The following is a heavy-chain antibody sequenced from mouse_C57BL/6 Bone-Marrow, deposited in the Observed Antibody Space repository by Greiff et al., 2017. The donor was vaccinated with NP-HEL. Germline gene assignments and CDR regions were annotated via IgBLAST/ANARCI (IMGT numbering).Heavy chain of an antibody. CDR1: GFSLTSYG. V-gene: IGHV2-2*01. D-gene: IGHD2-5*01. CDR2: IWSGGST. J-gene: IGHJ1*03. CDR3: ARNTPLYYSNPYWYFDV. Sequence: VQLVESGPGLVQPSQSLSITCTVSGFSLTSYGVHWVRQSPGKGLEWLGVIWSGGSTDYNAAFISRLSISKDNSKSQVFFKMNSLQADDTAIYYCARNTPLYYSNPYWYFDVWGTGTTVTVSS.